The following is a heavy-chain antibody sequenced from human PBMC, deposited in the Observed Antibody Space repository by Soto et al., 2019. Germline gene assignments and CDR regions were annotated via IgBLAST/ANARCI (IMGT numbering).Heavy chain of an antibody. J-gene: IGHJ6*02. CDR3: ARERVGASPVGYYYYGMDV. V-gene: IGHV1-69*01. D-gene: IGHD1-26*01. Sequence: QVQLVQSGAEVKKPGSSVKVSCKASGGTFSSYAISWVRQAPGQGLEWMGGIIPIFGTANYAQKFQGRVTITADESTSTAYMELSSLRSEDTVVYYCARERVGASPVGYYYYGMDVWGQGTTVTVSS. CDR2: IIPIFGTA. CDR1: GGTFSSYA.